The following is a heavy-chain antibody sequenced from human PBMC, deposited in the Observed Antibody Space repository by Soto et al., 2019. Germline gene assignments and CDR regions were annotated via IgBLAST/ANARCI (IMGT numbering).Heavy chain of an antibody. J-gene: IGHJ4*02. CDR3: ARGSGYDSFDF. CDR1: AVMMRPGFYS. CDR2: ISHPETT. D-gene: IGHD3-22*01. V-gene: IGHV4-30-2*06. Sequence: TLRVPCSVSAVMMRPGFYSWSWIRQSPGKGREWLGYISHPETTHYNPSLTSRLSLSIDRNRNQFSLSLSSVTAADKAVYYCARGSGYDSFDFWGEG.